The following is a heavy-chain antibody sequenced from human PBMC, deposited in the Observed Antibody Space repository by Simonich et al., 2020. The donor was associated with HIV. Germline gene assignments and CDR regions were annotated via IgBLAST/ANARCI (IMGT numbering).Heavy chain of an antibody. CDR2: IIHSERT. D-gene: IGHD7-27*01. CDR1: GGSFRSYY. J-gene: IGHJ3*02. CDR3: ARLERGIDAFDI. V-gene: IGHV4-34*12. Sequence: QVQLQQWGAGLLKPSETLSLTCAVYGGSFRSYYWNWIRQPPGKGLEWVGEIIHSERTNYNPTHKSRVTITVDSSKRQFSLKLSSVTAANTAVYYCARLERGIDAFDIWGQGTMVNVSS.